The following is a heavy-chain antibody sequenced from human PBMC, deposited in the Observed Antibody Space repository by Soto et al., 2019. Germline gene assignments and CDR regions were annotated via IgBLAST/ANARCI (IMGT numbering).Heavy chain of an antibody. CDR3: ARRYSGYGDY. CDR1: GGSITSYY. CDR2: IYFSGSA. D-gene: IGHD5-12*01. V-gene: IGHV4-59*08. Sequence: SETLPLTCTVSGGSITSYYWSWIRQPPGKGLEWIGYIYFSGSANYNPSLKSRVTISVDTSKNQFSLKLSSVTAADTAVYYCARRYSGYGDYWGQGTLVTVSS. J-gene: IGHJ4*02.